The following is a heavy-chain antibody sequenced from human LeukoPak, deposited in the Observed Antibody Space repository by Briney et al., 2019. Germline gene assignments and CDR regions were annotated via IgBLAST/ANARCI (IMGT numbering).Heavy chain of an antibody. CDR2: ISGTTSGT. Sequence: PGGSLRLSCAASGFTFSSYAMSWVRQAPGKGLEWVSGISGTTSGTYYADSVKGRFTISRDNSKNTLFLQVNSLRAEDTAVYYCAKVRTYFYHGLDDWGQGTTVTVSS. CDR1: GFTFSSYA. J-gene: IGHJ6*02. V-gene: IGHV3-23*01. D-gene: IGHD1-14*01. CDR3: AKVRTYFYHGLDD.